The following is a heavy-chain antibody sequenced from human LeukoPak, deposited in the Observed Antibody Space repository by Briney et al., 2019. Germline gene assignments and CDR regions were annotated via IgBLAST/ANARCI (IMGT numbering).Heavy chain of an antibody. CDR3: ARDLSFGVVPAASTGY. J-gene: IGHJ4*02. CDR2: ISAYNGNT. CDR1: GYTFTSYG. V-gene: IGHV1-18*01. Sequence: ASVKVSCKASGYTFTSYGISWVRQAPGQGLEWMGWISAYNGNTNYAQKLQGRVTVTTDTSTSTAYMELRSLRSDDTAVYYCARDLSFGVVPAASTGYWGQGTLVTVSS. D-gene: IGHD2-2*01.